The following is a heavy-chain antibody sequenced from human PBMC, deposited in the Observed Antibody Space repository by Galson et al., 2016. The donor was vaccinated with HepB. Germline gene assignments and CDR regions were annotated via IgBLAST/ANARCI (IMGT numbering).Heavy chain of an antibody. V-gene: IGHV3-9*01. Sequence: SLRLSCAGSGFSFDDYAMHWVRQGPGKGLEWVAGISWNSGSTGYADSAKGRFTISRDNAKNCLYFQMHSLRAEDTALYYCAEDEGSGYPGYWYYGMDVWGQGTTVTVSS. CDR1: GFSFDDYA. CDR3: AEDEGSGYPGYWYYGMDV. J-gene: IGHJ6*02. CDR2: ISWNSGST. D-gene: IGHD3-10*01.